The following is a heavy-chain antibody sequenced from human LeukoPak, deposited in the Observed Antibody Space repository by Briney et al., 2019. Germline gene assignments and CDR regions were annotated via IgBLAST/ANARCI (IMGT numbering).Heavy chain of an antibody. CDR1: GGSISSGGYY. J-gene: IGHJ5*02. Sequence: SQTLSLTCTVSGGSISSGGYYWSWIRQHPGKGLEWIGYIYYSGSTYYNPSLKSRVTISVDTSKNQFSLKLSSVTAADTAVYYCARGAPPIFGVVNNWFDPWGQGTLVTVSS. CDR2: IYYSGST. D-gene: IGHD3-3*01. CDR3: ARGAPPIFGVVNNWFDP. V-gene: IGHV4-31*03.